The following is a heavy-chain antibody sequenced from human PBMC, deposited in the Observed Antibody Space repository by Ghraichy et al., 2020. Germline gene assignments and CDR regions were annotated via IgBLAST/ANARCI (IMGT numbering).Heavy chain of an antibody. Sequence: LSLTCAVSGFNFAASWMNWVRKAPGKGLEWVAGITQSGNEQDYVDSVKGRFTISRDNAKNSLYLQLNSLRVEDTAVFFCARDRAYKSFDYWGQGILVTVSS. J-gene: IGHJ4*02. V-gene: IGHV3-7*03. D-gene: IGHD5-24*01. CDR1: GFNFAASW. CDR3: ARDRAYKSFDY. CDR2: ITQSGNEQ.